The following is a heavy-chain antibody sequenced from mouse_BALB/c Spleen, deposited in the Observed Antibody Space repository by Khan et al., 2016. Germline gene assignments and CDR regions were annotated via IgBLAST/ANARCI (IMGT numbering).Heavy chain of an antibody. CDR2: IRSKSNNYAT. V-gene: IGHV10S3*01. Sequence: EVQLVETGGGLVQPKGSLKLSCAASGFTFNTNAMNWVRQAPGKGLEWVARIRSKSNNYATYYADSVKDRFTISRDDSQSMLYLQMNNLKTEDTAMYYCVREGPYYRLQGTFDYWGQGTTLTVSS. J-gene: IGHJ2*01. D-gene: IGHD2-14*01. CDR1: GFTFNTNA. CDR3: VREGPYYRLQGTFDY.